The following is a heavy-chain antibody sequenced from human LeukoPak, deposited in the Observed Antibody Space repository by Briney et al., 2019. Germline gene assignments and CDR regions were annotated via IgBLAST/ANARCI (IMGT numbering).Heavy chain of an antibody. CDR3: ARGKYSGFDP. V-gene: IGHV6-1*01. CDR2: TYYRSKWTI. J-gene: IGHJ3*01. D-gene: IGHD2-15*01. CDR1: GDSVFTNSVA. Sequence: SQTLSLTCAISGDSVFTNSVAWNWIRQSPSRGLEWLGRTYYRSKWTIDYAVSVRSRITINPDTSKNQFSLQLNSVTPDDTALYYCARGKYSGFDPWGQGTMVTVSS.